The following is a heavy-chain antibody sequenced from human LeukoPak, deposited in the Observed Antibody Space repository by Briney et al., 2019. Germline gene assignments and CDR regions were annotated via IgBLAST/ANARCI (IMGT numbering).Heavy chain of an antibody. J-gene: IGHJ6*04. CDR2: IYSGGST. Sequence: GGSLRLSRAPSLFIARNYYLSWVGQAPGKGLEWVSVIYSGGSTYYADSVEGRFTISRDNSKNTVSLQMKSLRAEDTAVYYCAELGITMIGGVWGKGTTVTISS. CDR1: LFIARNYY. V-gene: IGHV3-53*01. D-gene: IGHD3-10*02. CDR3: AELGITMIGGV.